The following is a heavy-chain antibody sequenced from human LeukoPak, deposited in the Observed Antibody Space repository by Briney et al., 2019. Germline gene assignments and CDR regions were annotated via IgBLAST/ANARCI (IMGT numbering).Heavy chain of an antibody. V-gene: IGHV1-69*04. Sequence: SVKVSCKASGGTFSSYAISWVRQAPGQGLEWMGRIIPSLGIANYAQKFQGRVTITADKSTSTAYMELSSLRSEDTAVYYCAKLRYYGGNSGGKDYFDYWGQGTLVTVSS. CDR2: IIPSLGIA. CDR3: AKLRYYGGNSGGKDYFDY. CDR1: GGTFSSYA. J-gene: IGHJ4*02. D-gene: IGHD4-17*01.